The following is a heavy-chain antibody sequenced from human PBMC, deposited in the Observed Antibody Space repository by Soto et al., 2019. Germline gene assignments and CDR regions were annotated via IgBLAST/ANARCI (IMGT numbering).Heavy chain of an antibody. CDR1: GFTFSSYA. CDR3: SKDPTYDYGYFDS. Sequence: PEGSLRLSCAPSGFTFSSYAMNWVRQAPGKGMEWVSTIRTSVGDTYYAASVKGRFTISRDNSKSTVYLHLNSLRAEDTAIYYCSKDPTYDYGYFDSWSQAAVVTVSP. V-gene: IGHV3-23*01. J-gene: IGHJ4*02. CDR2: IRTSVGDT. D-gene: IGHD4-17*01.